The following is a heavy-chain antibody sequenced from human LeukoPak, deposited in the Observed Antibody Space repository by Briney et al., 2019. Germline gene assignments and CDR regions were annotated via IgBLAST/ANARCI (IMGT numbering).Heavy chain of an antibody. J-gene: IGHJ4*02. CDR1: GLTVTNAW. CDR3: TTYTFGSPY. CDR2: IKPNSDDGTT. V-gene: IGHV3-15*07. Sequence: GGSLRLSCAASGLTVTNAWMNWVRQSPGKGLEWVGRIKPNSDDGTTDYAAPVKGRITISRDDSKNTLFLQMNSLKNEDTAVYYCTTYTFGSPYWGQGTLVTVSS. D-gene: IGHD3-10*01.